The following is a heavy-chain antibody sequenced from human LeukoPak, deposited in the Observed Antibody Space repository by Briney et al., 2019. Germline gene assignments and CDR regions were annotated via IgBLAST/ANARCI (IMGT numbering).Heavy chain of an antibody. J-gene: IGHJ4*02. CDR1: GFTFSSYA. CDR3: AKFFGRSFTPYYFDY. Sequence: GGSLGLSCAASGFTFSSYAMSWVRQAPGKGLEWVSAISGSGGSTYYADSVKGRFTISRDNSKNTLYLQMNSLRAEDTAVYYCAKFFGRSFTPYYFDYWGQGTLVTVSS. D-gene: IGHD3-10*01. CDR2: ISGSGGST. V-gene: IGHV3-23*01.